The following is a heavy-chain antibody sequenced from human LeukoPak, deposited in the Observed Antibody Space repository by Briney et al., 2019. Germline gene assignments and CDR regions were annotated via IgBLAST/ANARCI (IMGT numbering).Heavy chain of an antibody. CDR2: ITSSSSYI. J-gene: IGHJ6*02. D-gene: IGHD2-2*01. V-gene: IGHV3-21*01. Sequence: GGSLRLSCVASEFTFSSYSMTWVRQAPGKGLEGVSPITSSSSYIYYADSVKGRFTISRDNAKNSLYLQMNSLRAEDTAAYYCARRYCSSTSCFLSMDVWGQGTTVTVSS. CDR1: EFTFSSYS. CDR3: ARRYCSSTSCFLSMDV.